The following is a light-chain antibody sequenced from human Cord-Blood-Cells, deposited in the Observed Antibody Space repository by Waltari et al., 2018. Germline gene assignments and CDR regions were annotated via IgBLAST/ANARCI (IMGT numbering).Light chain of an antibody. CDR2: DVS. CDR1: SSDVGGYNY. J-gene: IGLJ3*02. V-gene: IGLV2-14*03. Sequence: QSALTQPASVSGSPGQSITISCTGTSSDVGGYNYVSWYQQHPGNAPKLMIYDVSNRPSGVSNRFSGSKSGNTASLTISGLQAEGEADYYCSSYTSSSTVFGGGTKLTVL. CDR3: SSYTSSSTV.